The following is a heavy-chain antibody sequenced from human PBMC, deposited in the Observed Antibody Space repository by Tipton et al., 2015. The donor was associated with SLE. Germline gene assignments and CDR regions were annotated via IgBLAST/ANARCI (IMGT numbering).Heavy chain of an antibody. CDR2: TYYRSKWYN. J-gene: IGHJ4*02. CDR1: GDSVSRNSAA. V-gene: IGHV6-1*01. Sequence: GLVKPSQTLSLTCGISGDSVSRNSAAWNWLRQSPSRGLEWLGRTYYRSKWYNDYALSVTSRIAINADTSNNQFSLQLKYVTPEDTAVYYCARAWRYYYGSGNLDYWGQGTLVTVSS. D-gene: IGHD3-10*01. CDR3: ARAWRYYYGSGNLDY.